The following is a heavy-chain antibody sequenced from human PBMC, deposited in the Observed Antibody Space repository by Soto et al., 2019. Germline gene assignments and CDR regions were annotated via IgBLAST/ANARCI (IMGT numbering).Heavy chain of an antibody. Sequence: QVQLQESGPGLVKPSETLSLTCTVSGGSISSYYLSWIRQPPGKGLQWMGYIYYSGSTNYNPSLKSRVTISVDTSKNQFPLKLSSVTAADTAVYYCSRRYGTSMDVWGQGTTVTVSS. J-gene: IGHJ6*02. CDR1: GGSISSYY. D-gene: IGHD5-18*01. CDR2: IYYSGST. CDR3: SRRYGTSMDV. V-gene: IGHV4-59*01.